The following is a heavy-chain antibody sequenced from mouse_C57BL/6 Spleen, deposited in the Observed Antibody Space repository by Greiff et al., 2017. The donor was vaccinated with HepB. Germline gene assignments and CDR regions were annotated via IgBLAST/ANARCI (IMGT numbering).Heavy chain of an antibody. CDR3: VDYDYDRDY. Sequence: QVQLQQSGAELVKPGASVKMSCKASGYTFTSYWITWVKQRPGQGLEWIGDLYPGSGSTNYNEKFKSKATLTVDTSSSTAYMQLSSLTSEDSAVYYCVDYDYDRDYWGQGTTLTVSS. J-gene: IGHJ2*01. D-gene: IGHD2-4*01. CDR2: LYPGSGST. V-gene: IGHV1-55*01. CDR1: GYTFTSYW.